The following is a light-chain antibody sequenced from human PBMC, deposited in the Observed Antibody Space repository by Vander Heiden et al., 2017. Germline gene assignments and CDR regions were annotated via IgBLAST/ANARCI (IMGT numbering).Light chain of an antibody. Sequence: DIQMTQSPSAMSASVGDRVTITCRASQGIGNFLAWFRQKPGKAPKRLIYGASTLQGGVPSRFSGSGSGTEFTLTIASLQAEDFATYFCRQHQSYPHTFGQGTKLEIK. V-gene: IGKV1-17*03. CDR1: QGIGNF. CDR3: RQHQSYPHT. J-gene: IGKJ2*01. CDR2: GAS.